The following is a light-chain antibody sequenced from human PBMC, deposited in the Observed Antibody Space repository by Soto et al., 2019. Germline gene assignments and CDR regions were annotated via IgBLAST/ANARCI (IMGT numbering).Light chain of an antibody. V-gene: IGKV1-5*03. Sequence: DIQMTQSPSTLPASVGDRVTITCRASQSISSWLAWYQQKPGKDAKLLIYKASTLKSGGPSRFSGGGSGTEFSLTIISRQPDDFATYYCQHYNSYPWTFGQGTKVDI. J-gene: IGKJ1*01. CDR1: QSISSW. CDR2: KAS. CDR3: QHYNSYPWT.